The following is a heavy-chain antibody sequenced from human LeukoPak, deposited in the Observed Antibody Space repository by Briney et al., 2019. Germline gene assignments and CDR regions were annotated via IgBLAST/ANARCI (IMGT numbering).Heavy chain of an antibody. CDR1: GGSISSESYY. V-gene: IGHV4-39*07. D-gene: IGHD3-10*01. CDR3: ARGGVSHFDY. CDR2: VYHSGST. J-gene: IGHJ4*02. Sequence: PSETLSLTCTVSGGSISSESYYWGWIRQPPGKGLEWIGSVYHSGSTDYNPSLKSRVTISVDRSRNQFSLKLSSVTAADTAVYYCARGGVSHFDYWGQGTLVTVSS.